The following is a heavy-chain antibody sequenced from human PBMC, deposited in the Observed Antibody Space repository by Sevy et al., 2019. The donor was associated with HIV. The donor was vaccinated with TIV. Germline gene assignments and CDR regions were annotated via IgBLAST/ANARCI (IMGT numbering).Heavy chain of an antibody. J-gene: IGHJ4*02. D-gene: IGHD5-12*01. CDR3: ARDYRYGGYGPPNDY. CDR2: ISYDGSNK. V-gene: IGHV3-30-3*01. Sequence: GGSLRLSCAASGFTFSSYAMHWVRQAPGKGLEWVAVISYDGSNKYYADSVKGRFTISRDNSKNTLYLQMNSLRAEDTAAYYCARDYRYGGYGPPNDYWGQGTLVTVSS. CDR1: GFTFSSYA.